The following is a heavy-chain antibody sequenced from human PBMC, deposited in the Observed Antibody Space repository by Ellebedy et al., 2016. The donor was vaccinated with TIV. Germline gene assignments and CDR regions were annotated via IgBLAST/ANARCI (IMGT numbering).Heavy chain of an antibody. CDR3: ARLYPVDTAMFPYGYYMDV. CDR1: GGSFSGYY. CDR2: INHSGST. Sequence: SETLSLXXAVYGGSFSGYYWSWIRQPPGKGLEWIGEINHSGSTNYNPSLKSRVTMSVDTSKNQFSLKLSSVTAADTAVYYCARLYPVDTAMFPYGYYMDVWGKGTTVTVSS. J-gene: IGHJ6*03. V-gene: IGHV4-34*01. D-gene: IGHD5-18*01.